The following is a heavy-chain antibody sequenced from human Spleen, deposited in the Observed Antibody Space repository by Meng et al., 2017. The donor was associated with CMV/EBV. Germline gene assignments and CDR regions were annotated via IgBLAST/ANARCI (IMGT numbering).Heavy chain of an antibody. CDR2: IRSKAYGGTT. CDR3: IRSGSYGY. D-gene: IGHD3-3*01. J-gene: IGHJ4*02. Sequence: GGSLRLSCTASGFTFGVYAMSWVRQAPGKGLEWVGFIRSKAYGGTTEYAASVKGRFTISRDDSKNIAYLQMNSLKTEDTAVYYCIRSGSYGYWGQGTLVTVSS. CDR1: GFTFGVYA. V-gene: IGHV3-49*04.